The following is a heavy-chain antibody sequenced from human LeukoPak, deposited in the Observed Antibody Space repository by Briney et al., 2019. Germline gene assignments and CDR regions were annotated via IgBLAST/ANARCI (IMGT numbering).Heavy chain of an antibody. CDR2: IYYSEST. Sequence: SETLSLTCTVSGGSINTPNYYWGWIRQTPGKGLEWIGSIYYSESTYYNPSLKSRVTISVDTSKNQFSLKVNSVTAADTAVYYCARLPTVTFFDYWGQGTLVTVSS. V-gene: IGHV4-39*01. CDR3: ARLPTVTFFDY. D-gene: IGHD4-17*01. J-gene: IGHJ4*02. CDR1: GGSINTPNYY.